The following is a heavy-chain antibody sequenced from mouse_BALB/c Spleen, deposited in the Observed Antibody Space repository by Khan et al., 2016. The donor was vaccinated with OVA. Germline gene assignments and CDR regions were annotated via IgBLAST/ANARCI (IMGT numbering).Heavy chain of an antibody. Sequence: QLKESGAELARPGASVKMSCKASGYTFTSYTIHWIKERPGQGLEWIGYINPSNGYTNYNQKFKDKATLTTDKSSTTAYLQLSSLTSDDSAVDNCVRDGAYHRNDGWFAYWGQGTLVTVSA. CDR1: GYTFTSYT. J-gene: IGHJ3*01. CDR3: VRDGAYHRNDGWFAY. D-gene: IGHD2-14*01. CDR2: INPSNGYT. V-gene: IGHV1-4*01.